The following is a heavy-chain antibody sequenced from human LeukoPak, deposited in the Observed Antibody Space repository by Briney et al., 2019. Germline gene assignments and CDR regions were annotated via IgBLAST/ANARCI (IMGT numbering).Heavy chain of an antibody. Sequence: SETLSLTCTVSGGSITTHYWSWIRQPAGREVEWIGRVYNTGSTKYNPSLESRVTMSVDTSSNRFSLRLRSVTAADTAVYYRARDLLGDYGTFDIWGQGTMVTVSS. V-gene: IGHV4-4*07. J-gene: IGHJ3*02. CDR2: VYNTGST. CDR3: ARDLLGDYGTFDI. CDR1: GGSITTHY. D-gene: IGHD4-17*01.